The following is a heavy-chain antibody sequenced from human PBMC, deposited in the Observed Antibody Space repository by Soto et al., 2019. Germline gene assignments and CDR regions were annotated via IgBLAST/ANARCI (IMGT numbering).Heavy chain of an antibody. D-gene: IGHD3-10*01. CDR2: IYYSGIT. CDR1: GGSISSGVYY. J-gene: IGHJ4*02. V-gene: IGHV4-31*03. Sequence: SETLSLTCTVSGGSISSGVYYWSWIRHHPGKGLEWIGYIYYSGITYYNPSLKSRVTISVDTSKNQFSLKLSSVTAADTAVYYCARTITMVRGVIIGLGSFDYWGQGTLVTVSS. CDR3: ARTITMVRGVIIGLGSFDY.